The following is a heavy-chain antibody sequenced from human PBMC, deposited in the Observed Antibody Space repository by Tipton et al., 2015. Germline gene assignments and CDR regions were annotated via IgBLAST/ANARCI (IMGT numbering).Heavy chain of an antibody. CDR3: ARHKDSGTYPMDC. D-gene: IGHD3-10*01. Sequence: TLSLTCTVSGVSVNSYYWGWIRQPPGKGLEYIGYIHYSGNSNYNPSLKSRISMSVDTSKNQISLKMTSVTAAATAFYYCARHKDSGTYPMDCWRQGTLFTFSS. CDR2: IHYSGNS. J-gene: IGHJ4*02. V-gene: IGHV4-59*02. CDR1: GVSVNSYY.